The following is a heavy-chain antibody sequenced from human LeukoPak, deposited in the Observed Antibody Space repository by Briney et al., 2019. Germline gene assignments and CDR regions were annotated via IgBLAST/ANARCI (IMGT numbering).Heavy chain of an antibody. J-gene: IGHJ3*02. CDR3: ATVSYCGSGSYYNWAFDI. D-gene: IGHD3-10*01. CDR2: FDPEDGET. Sequence: ASVKVSCKVSGYTLTELSMHWVRQAPGKGLEWMGGFDPEDGETIYAQKFQGRATMTEDTSTDTAYMELSSLRSEDTAVYYCATVSYCGSGSYYNWAFDIWGQGTMVTVSS. CDR1: GYTLTELS. V-gene: IGHV1-24*01.